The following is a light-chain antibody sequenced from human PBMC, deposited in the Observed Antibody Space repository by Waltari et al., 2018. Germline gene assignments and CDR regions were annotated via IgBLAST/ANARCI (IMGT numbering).Light chain of an antibody. CDR3: HSLNSVGNGYV. Sequence: SNELTQPPSGDVSPGQRARMTCSGDGLPTKNASWYQQKSGQAPVLVIYEDIKRPSGLPERFSGSSSGTVATLTISGAQVEDEADYYCHSLNSVGNGYVFGTGPQFTVL. V-gene: IGLV3-10*01. J-gene: IGLJ1*01. CDR2: EDI. CDR1: GLPTKN.